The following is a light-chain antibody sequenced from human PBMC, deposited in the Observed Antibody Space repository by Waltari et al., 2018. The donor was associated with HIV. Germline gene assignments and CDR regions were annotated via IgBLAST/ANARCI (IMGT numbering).Light chain of an antibody. CDR3: QERSNWPPLT. CDR2: DTS. Sequence: DIVLTQSPATLSLSPGESATLSCRASQSVGYYLAWYQQKPGQAPRLLIYDTSIRATGIPARFSGSGSGTDFTLTISSLESEDFAVYYCQERSNWPPLTFGGGTKVEIK. J-gene: IGKJ4*01. CDR1: QSVGYY. V-gene: IGKV3-11*01.